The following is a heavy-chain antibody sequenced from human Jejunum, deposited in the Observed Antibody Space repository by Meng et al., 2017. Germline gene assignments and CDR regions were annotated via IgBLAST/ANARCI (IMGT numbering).Heavy chain of an antibody. CDR3: ARRGIATAVVLFDP. Sequence: QRQLQESGPGRGKPSETASLSCSGSGGSMSTNSYWWAWIRQPPGKGLEWIGSINYRGNTYYSPSLKSRVTISVDTSKNQFSLKLNSVTAADTALYYCARRGIATAVVLFDPWGQGTLVTVSS. V-gene: IGHV4-39*01. CDR2: INYRGNT. CDR1: GGSMSTNSYW. D-gene: IGHD6-13*01. J-gene: IGHJ5*02.